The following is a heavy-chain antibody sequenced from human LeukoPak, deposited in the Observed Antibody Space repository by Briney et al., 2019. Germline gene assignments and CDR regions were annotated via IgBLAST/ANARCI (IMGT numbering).Heavy chain of an antibody. D-gene: IGHD1-26*01. CDR3: AARPGSDHDY. J-gene: IGHJ4*02. V-gene: IGHV4-34*01. Sequence: SETLSLTCGVYGVSFSGYNWDWVRQPPGKGLEWIGEINHSGSTNYNPSLKSRVTISVDTSKNQFSLKLRSVTAADTSVYYCAARPGSDHDYWGQGTQVTVSS. CDR1: GVSFSGYN. CDR2: INHSGST.